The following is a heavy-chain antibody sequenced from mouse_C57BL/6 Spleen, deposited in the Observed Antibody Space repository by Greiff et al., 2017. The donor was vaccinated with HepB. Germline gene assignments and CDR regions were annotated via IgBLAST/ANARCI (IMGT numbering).Heavy chain of an antibody. Sequence: QVQLQQPGAELVKPGASVKLSCKASGYTFTSYWMQWVKQRPGQGLEWIGEIDPSDSYTNYNQKFKGKATLTVDTSSSTAYMQLSSLTSEDSAVYYCASQGGTHYAMDYWGQGTSVTVSS. J-gene: IGHJ4*01. D-gene: IGHD2-14*01. CDR2: IDPSDSYT. V-gene: IGHV1-50*01. CDR3: ASQGGTHYAMDY. CDR1: GYTFTSYW.